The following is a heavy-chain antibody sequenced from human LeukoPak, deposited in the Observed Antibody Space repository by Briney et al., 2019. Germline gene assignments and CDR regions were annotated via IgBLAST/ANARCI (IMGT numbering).Heavy chain of an antibody. V-gene: IGHV3-48*01. CDR3: ARGSTYYDSSGQVPFDY. D-gene: IGHD3-22*01. CDR2: ISSSSSTI. CDR1: GFTFSTYS. Sequence: GGSLRLSCAASGFTFSTYSMNWVRQAPGKGLEWVSYISSSSSTIYYADSVKGRFTVSRDNAKNSLYLQMNSLRAEDTAVYYCARGSTYYDSSGQVPFDYWGQGTLVTVSS. J-gene: IGHJ4*02.